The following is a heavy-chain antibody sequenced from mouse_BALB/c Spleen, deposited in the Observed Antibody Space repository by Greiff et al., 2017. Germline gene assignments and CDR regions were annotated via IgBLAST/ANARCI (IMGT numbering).Heavy chain of an antibody. CDR2: ISDGGSYT. D-gene: IGHD2-2*01. CDR3: ARGSTMVIAY. CDR1: GFTFSDYY. V-gene: IGHV5-4*02. J-gene: IGHJ3*01. Sequence: DVKLVESGGGLVKPGGSLKLSCAASGFTFSDYYMYWVRQTPEKRLEWVATISDGGSYTYYPDSVKGRFTISRDNAKNNLYLQMSSLKSEDTAMYYCARGSTMVIAYWGQGTLVTVSA.